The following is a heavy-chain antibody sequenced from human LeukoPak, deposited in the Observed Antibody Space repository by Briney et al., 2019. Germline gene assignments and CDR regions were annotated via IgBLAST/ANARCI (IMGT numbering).Heavy chain of an antibody. J-gene: IGHJ4*02. V-gene: IGHV4-38-2*01. CDR1: GXXXXXAXY. Sequence: SGXXXXXAXYWGWIRRPPXKGXEGIATIHYSGSTYYNPSLKRRVTISVETSKNQFCLKMSSVTAADTAVYYXXXXXXXXXXXXXXXXXXXXXDYWGXXXXVTVSS. CDR2: IHYSGST. CDR3: XXXXXXXXXXXXXXXXXXXXDY.